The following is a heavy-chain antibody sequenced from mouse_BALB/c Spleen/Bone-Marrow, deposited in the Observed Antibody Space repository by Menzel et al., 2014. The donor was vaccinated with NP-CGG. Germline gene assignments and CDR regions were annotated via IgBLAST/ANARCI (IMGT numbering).Heavy chain of an antibody. J-gene: IGHJ4*01. CDR1: GSTFTNYT. D-gene: IGHD1-1*01. Sequence: QVQLKESGAELARPGASVQMSCKASGSTFTNYTMHWIKQRPGQGLEWIGYINPSSGYTNHNQKFKVKATLTADKSSSTAYMQLSSLTSEASAVYYCARGHYGSSYSAVDYWGQGTSVTVSS. CDR2: INPSSGYT. CDR3: ARGHYGSSYSAVDY. V-gene: IGHV1-4*01.